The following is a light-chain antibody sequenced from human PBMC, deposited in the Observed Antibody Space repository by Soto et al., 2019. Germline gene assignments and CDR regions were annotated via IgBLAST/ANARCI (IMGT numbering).Light chain of an antibody. CDR2: GVK. CDR1: GRDIGAYDY. CDR3: SSSTTSYFYV. V-gene: IGLV2-14*01. Sequence: QAVLTQPASVSGSPGQSITISCTGSGRDIGAYDYVSWYQQHPGKAPKLLSYGVKNRPSGVSYRFSASKSAFTASLTISGLQAEDEANYYCSSSTTSYFYVFGPGTKVTVL. J-gene: IGLJ1*01.